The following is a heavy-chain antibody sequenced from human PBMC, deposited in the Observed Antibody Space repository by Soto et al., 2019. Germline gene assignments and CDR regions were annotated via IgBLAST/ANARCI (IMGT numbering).Heavy chain of an antibody. J-gene: IGHJ6*02. CDR1: GYTFTSYY. CDR2: INPSGGST. D-gene: IGHD3-22*01. V-gene: IGHV1-46*01. CDR3: ARGDYDSSGYYSPGYYYYGMDV. Sequence: ASVKVSCKASGYTFTSYYMHWVRQAPGQGLEWMGIINPSGGSTSYAQKFQGRVTITTDKSTSTAYMELSSLRSEDTAVYYCARGDYDSSGYYSPGYYYYGMDVWGQGTTVTVSS.